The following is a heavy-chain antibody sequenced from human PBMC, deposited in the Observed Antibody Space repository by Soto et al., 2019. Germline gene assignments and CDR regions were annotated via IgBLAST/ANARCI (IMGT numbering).Heavy chain of an antibody. V-gene: IGHV3-30-3*01. CDR1: GFTFSSYA. CDR2: ISYDGSNK. J-gene: IGHJ3*02. Sequence: QVQLVESGGGVVQPGRSLRLSCAASGFTFSSYAMHWVRQAPGKGLEWVAVISYDGSNKYYADSVKGRFTISRDNSKNTLYLQMNSLRAEDTAVYYCARDLYVGAMRGAFDIWGQGTMVTVSS. D-gene: IGHD1-26*01. CDR3: ARDLYVGAMRGAFDI.